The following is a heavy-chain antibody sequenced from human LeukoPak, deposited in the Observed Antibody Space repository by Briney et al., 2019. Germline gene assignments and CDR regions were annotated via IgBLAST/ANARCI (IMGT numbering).Heavy chain of an antibody. V-gene: IGHV3-23*01. J-gene: IGHJ6*03. D-gene: IGHD3-16*01. CDR2: ISGSGGST. Sequence: LPGGSLRLSCAASGFTFSSYAMSWVRQAPEKGLEWVSAISGSGGSTYYADSVKGRFTISRDNSKNTLYLQMNSLRAEDTAVYYCAKISYDYIWGSYRYMDVWGKGTTVTVSS. CDR1: GFTFSSYA. CDR3: AKISYDYIWGSYRYMDV.